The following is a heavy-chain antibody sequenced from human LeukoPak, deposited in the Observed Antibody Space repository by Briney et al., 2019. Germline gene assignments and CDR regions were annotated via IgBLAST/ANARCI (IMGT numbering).Heavy chain of an antibody. CDR3: ARERQDTILHSGAFDI. CDR1: GFTFSTYF. Sequence: PGGSLRLSCAASGFTFSTYFMHWVGQAPGNGLKWVADIASDGSHKSYVDSGKGRFTISRDNYKNKLYLQINSLTDEDTAVYFCARERQDTILHSGAFDIWGQGTMVTVSS. CDR2: IASDGSHK. J-gene: IGHJ3*02. D-gene: IGHD2-21*01. V-gene: IGHV3-30-3*01.